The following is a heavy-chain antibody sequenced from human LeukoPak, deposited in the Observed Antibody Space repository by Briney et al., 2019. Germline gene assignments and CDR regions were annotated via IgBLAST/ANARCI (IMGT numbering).Heavy chain of an antibody. CDR1: GFTVITND. Sequence: PGRSLRLSCAASGFTVITNDMTWVRQAPRKGPEWVSVLYIDGNTKYANSPQGRFTISRDNSKNTLYLEMNSLSPDDTAVYYCAKGVEPLAANTLAYWGQGTLVTVSS. V-gene: IGHV3-53*01. CDR3: AKGVEPLAANTLAY. CDR2: LYIDGNT. D-gene: IGHD1-14*01. J-gene: IGHJ4*02.